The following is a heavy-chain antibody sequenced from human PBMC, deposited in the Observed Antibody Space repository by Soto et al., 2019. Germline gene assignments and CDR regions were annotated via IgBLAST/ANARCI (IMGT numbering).Heavy chain of an antibody. Sequence: EVEVVESGGDLVQPGGSLRLSCVVSGFTLSTSAMSWVRQAPGKGLECVSSISAIGTDTFYADSVKGRFSISRDNSKNSVFLQMNGLRAEDTAVYYCATIGPYAPRGNFWGQGTEVTVSS. V-gene: IGHV3-23*04. CDR1: GFTLSTSA. CDR2: ISAIGTDT. CDR3: ATIGPYAPRGNF. J-gene: IGHJ3*01. D-gene: IGHD3-16*01.